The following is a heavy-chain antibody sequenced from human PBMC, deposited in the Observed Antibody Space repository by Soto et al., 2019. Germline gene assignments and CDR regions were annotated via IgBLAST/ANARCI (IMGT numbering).Heavy chain of an antibody. CDR2: INPNSGGT. CDR1: GYTFAGYY. D-gene: IGHD3-3*01. Sequence: ASVKVSCKASGYTFAGYYMHWVRQAPGQGLEWMGWINPNSGGTNYAQKFQGRVTMTRDTSISTAYMELSRLRSDDTAVYYCAAEGSGHDSYNWFDPWGQGTPATVSS. J-gene: IGHJ5*02. CDR3: AAEGSGHDSYNWFDP. V-gene: IGHV1-2*02.